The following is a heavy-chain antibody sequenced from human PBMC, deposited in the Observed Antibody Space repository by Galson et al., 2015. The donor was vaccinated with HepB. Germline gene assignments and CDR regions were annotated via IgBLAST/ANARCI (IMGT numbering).Heavy chain of an antibody. CDR1: GFTFSSYA. J-gene: IGHJ4*02. Sequence: SLRLSCAASGFTFSSYAMSWVRQAPGKGLEWVSAISGSGGSTYYADSVKGRFTISRDNSKNTLYLQMNSLRAEDTAVYYCAKGRERGFGELEIPYFDYWGQGTLVTVSS. CDR3: AKGRERGFGELEIPYFDY. CDR2: ISGSGGST. V-gene: IGHV3-23*01. D-gene: IGHD3-10*01.